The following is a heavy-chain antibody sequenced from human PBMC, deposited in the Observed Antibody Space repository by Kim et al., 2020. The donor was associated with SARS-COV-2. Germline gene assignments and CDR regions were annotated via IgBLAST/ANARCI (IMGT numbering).Heavy chain of an antibody. J-gene: IGHJ6*02. CDR1: GGSISSSSYY. CDR3: ASLEGMDV. Sequence: SETLSLTCTVPGGSISSSSYYWGWIRQPPGKGLEWIGSIYYSGSTYYNPSLKSRVTIFVDTSKNQFSLKLSSVTAADTAMYYCASLEGMDVWGQGTTVTVSS. CDR2: IYYSGST. V-gene: IGHV4-39*01. D-gene: IGHD1-1*01.